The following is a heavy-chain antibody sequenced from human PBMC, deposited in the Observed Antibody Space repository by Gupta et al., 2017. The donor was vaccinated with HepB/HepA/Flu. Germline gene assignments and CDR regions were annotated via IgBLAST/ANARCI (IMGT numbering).Heavy chain of an antibody. J-gene: IGHJ4*02. CDR1: GFTVSRNY. CDR3: AREQVLWN. V-gene: IGHV3-66*01. Sequence: EVQLVESGGGLVQPGGSLRLYCAASGFTVSRNYMSWVGQAPGKGLEWVSVIYSGGSTYYADSVKGRFTISRDNSKNTLYLQMNSLRAEDTAVYYCAREQVLWNWGQGTLVTVSS. CDR2: IYSGGST. D-gene: IGHD2-21*01.